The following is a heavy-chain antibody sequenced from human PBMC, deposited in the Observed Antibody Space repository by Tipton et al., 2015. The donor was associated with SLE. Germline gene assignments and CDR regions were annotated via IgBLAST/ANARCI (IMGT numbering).Heavy chain of an antibody. CDR1: GGSISSSSYY. Sequence: LRLSCTVSGGSISSSSYYWGWIRQPPGKGLEWIGSIYYSGSTYSNPSLKSRVTISVDTSKNQFSLKLSSVTAADTAVYYCARDPGGVTTEYFQHWGQGTLVTVSS. V-gene: IGHV4-39*02. CDR3: ARDPGGVTTEYFQH. CDR2: IYYSGST. D-gene: IGHD3-10*01. J-gene: IGHJ1*01.